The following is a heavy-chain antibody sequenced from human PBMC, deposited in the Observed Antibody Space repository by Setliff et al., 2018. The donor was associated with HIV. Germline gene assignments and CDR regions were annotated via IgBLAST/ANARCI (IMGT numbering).Heavy chain of an antibody. Sequence: ESGPTLVNPTQTLTLTCAFSGFSLSTSGVGVGWVRQPPEKALEWLAVIYWNGDKRYSPSLKNRLTITKDTSKNQVVLKMTNMDPVDTATYYCAHSPRLGYSYGSFYYHYYYMDVWGTGTTVTVSS. J-gene: IGHJ6*03. V-gene: IGHV2-5*01. CDR3: AHSPRLGYSYGSFYYHYYYMDV. CDR2: IYWNGDK. D-gene: IGHD5-18*01. CDR1: GFSLSTSGVG.